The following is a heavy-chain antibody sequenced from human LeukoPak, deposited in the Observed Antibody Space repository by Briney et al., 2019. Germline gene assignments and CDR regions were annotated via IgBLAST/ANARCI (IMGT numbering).Heavy chain of an antibody. CDR3: AREVAPVYYYYYMAV. Sequence: SETLSLTCTVSGGSVSNYYWSWIRQSPGKGLEWIGYIYYTETSYNPSLKSRVTISADTSKNQFSLMFSVTAADTAVYYCAREVAPVYYYYYMAVWGKGTTVTVSS. V-gene: IGHV4-59*02. CDR2: IYYTET. CDR1: GGSVSNYY. J-gene: IGHJ6*03.